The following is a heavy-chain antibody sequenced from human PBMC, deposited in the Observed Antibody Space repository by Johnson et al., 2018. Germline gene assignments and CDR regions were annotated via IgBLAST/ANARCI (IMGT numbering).Heavy chain of an antibody. Sequence: EVQLLESGGGLVKPGGSXRLSCAASGFTFSSYSMNWVRQAPGKGLEWVSSISRSSSYIYYADSVKGRFTIPRDNAKNSLYLHMNSLRAEDTAVYYCARDDCSSTTCYEDAFEIWGQGTMVTVSS. CDR1: GFTFSSYS. CDR2: ISRSSSYI. J-gene: IGHJ3*02. D-gene: IGHD2-2*01. V-gene: IGHV3-21*01. CDR3: ARDDCSSTTCYEDAFEI.